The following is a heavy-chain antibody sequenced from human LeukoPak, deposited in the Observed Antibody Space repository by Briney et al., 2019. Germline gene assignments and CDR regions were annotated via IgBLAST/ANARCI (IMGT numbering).Heavy chain of an antibody. CDR3: ARGAAAGMSLDC. V-gene: IGHV4-59*01. Sequence: SETLSLTCTVSGGSISSYYWSWIRQPPGKGLEWIGYIYYSGSTNYNPSLKSRVTISVDTSKNQFSLKLSSVTAADTAVYYCARGAAAGMSLDCWGQGTLVTVSS. J-gene: IGHJ4*02. D-gene: IGHD6-13*01. CDR2: IYYSGST. CDR1: GGSISSYY.